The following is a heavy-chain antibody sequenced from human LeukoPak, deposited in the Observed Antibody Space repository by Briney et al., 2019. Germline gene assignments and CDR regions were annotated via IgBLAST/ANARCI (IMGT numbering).Heavy chain of an antibody. V-gene: IGHV1-8*03. Sequence: ASVKVSCKASGYTFTSYDINWVRQATGQGLEWMGWMNPNSGNTGYAQKFQGRVTITRNTSISTAYMELSSLRSEDTAVYYCARESGSRSYYYYMDVWGKGTTVTVSS. D-gene: IGHD2-2*01. CDR3: ARESGSRSYYYYMDV. J-gene: IGHJ6*03. CDR1: GYTFTSYD. CDR2: MNPNSGNT.